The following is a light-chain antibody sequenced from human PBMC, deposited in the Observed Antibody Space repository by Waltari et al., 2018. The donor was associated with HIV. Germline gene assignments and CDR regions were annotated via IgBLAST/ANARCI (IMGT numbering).Light chain of an antibody. CDR3: AAWDDSLREV. J-gene: IGLJ3*02. Sequence: HSLLTQPPSTSGTPGHSVTVPCSGSRSNLGRNFACCYQQLPGAAPKLLIYRNNQRPSGVPDRFSGSKSGTSASLAISGLRSEDEADYYCAAWDDSLREVFGGGTKLTVL. CDR2: RNN. V-gene: IGLV1-47*01. CDR1: RSNLGRNF.